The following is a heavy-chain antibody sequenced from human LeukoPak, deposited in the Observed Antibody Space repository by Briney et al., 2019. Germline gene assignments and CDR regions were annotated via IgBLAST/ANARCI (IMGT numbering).Heavy chain of an antibody. V-gene: IGHV4-59*01. D-gene: IGHD3-9*01. CDR3: ARGKLRYFDWLPLPDY. CDR1: GGSISSYY. CDR2: IYYGGST. Sequence: PSETLSLTCTVSGGSISSYYWSWIWQPPGKGLEWIGYIYYGGSTNYNPSLKSRVAISVDTSKNQFSLKLSSVTAADTAVYYCARGKLRYFDWLPLPDYWGQGTLVTVSS. J-gene: IGHJ4*02.